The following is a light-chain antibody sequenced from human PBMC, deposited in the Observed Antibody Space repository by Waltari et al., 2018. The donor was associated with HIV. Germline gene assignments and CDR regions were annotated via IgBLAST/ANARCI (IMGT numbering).Light chain of an antibody. CDR2: DVS. Sequence: QSALTQPASVSGSPGQSIPISCTGTISDVGGYNYVSWYQQHPGKAPKLMIYDVSNRPSGVSNRFSGSKSGNTASLTISGLQAEDEADYYCSSYTSSSTFYVVFGGGTKLTVL. V-gene: IGLV2-14*01. CDR1: ISDVGGYNY. CDR3: SSYTSSSTFYVV. J-gene: IGLJ2*01.